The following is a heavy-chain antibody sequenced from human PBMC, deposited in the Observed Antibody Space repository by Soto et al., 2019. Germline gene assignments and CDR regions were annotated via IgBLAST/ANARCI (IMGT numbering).Heavy chain of an antibody. CDR2: IKQDGSEK. CDR3: ARFGVPPDRYSYRY. D-gene: IGHD5-18*01. CDR1: GFTFSSYW. J-gene: IGHJ4*02. V-gene: IGHV3-7*01. Sequence: GGSLRLSCASSGFTFSSYWMSWVRQAPGKGLEWVANIKQDGSEKYYVDSVKGRFTISRDNAKNSLYLQMNSLRAEDTAVYYCARFGVPPDRYSYRYWGQGTLVTVSS.